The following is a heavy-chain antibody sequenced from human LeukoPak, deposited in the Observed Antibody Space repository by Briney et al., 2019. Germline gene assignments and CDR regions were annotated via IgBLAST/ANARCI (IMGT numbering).Heavy chain of an antibody. D-gene: IGHD3/OR15-3a*01. V-gene: IGHV4-38-2*01. CDR2: IHNGESA. CDR3: VRHIFWTGLYYFDY. Sequence: SETLSLTCAVSGFSISSGYYWGWTRQPPGKGLEWIGTIHNGESAYYNSSLKSRATISVDTSNNQFSLKLSSVTAADTAVYYCVRHIFWTGLYYFDYWGQGTLVTVSS. J-gene: IGHJ4*02. CDR1: GFSISSGYY.